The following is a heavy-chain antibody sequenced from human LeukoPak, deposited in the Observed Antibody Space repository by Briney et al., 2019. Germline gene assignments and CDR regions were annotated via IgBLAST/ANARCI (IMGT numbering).Heavy chain of an antibody. D-gene: IGHD4-11*01. CDR2: INHSGST. CDR1: GGSISSGSYY. CDR3: ARGGGYSNNYFDY. V-gene: IGHV4-39*07. Sequence: SETLSLTCTVSGGSISSGSYYWSWIRQAPGKGLEWIGEINHSGSTNYNPSLKSRVTISVDTSKNQFSLKLSSVTAADTAVYYCARGGGYSNNYFDYWGQGTLVTVSS. J-gene: IGHJ4*02.